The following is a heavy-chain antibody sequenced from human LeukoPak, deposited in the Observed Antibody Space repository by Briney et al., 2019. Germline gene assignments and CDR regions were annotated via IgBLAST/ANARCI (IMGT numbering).Heavy chain of an antibody. J-gene: IGHJ4*02. V-gene: IGHV5-10-1*01. CDR3: ARRGYGDALDY. D-gene: IGHD4-17*01. Sequence: GESLKISCKGAADSYTSYWITRVRQMPGKGLECMGRIDPSDSYTNYSPSFQGHVTISADKSISTAYLQWSSLKASDTAMYYCARRGYGDALDYCGQGTLVTVSS. CDR1: ADSYTSYW. CDR2: IDPSDSYT.